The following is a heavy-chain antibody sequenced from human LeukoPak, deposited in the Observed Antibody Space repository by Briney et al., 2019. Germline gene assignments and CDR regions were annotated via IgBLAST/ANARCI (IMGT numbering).Heavy chain of an antibody. V-gene: IGHV3-48*01. CDR2: INTAGSAV. D-gene: IGHD1-26*01. J-gene: IGHJ5*01. CDR1: GFSFSTYN. Sequence: GGSLRLSCVASGFSFSTYNMLWVRQNPGKGLEWLSYINTAGSAVHSADSVKDRFTFSRDNAKNSLYLQMNSLRVEDTAIYYCARVGSRGDWFDYWGQGTRVTVSS. CDR3: ARVGSRGDWFDY.